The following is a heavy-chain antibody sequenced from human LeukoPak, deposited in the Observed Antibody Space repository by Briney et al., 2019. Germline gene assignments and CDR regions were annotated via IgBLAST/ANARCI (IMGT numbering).Heavy chain of an antibody. CDR2: INPSGGST. V-gene: IGHV1-46*01. CDR3: ARRNTAKVTVDY. CDR1: GYTFTSYY. J-gene: IGHJ4*02. Sequence: ASVKVSCKASGYTFTSYYMHWVRQAPGQGLEWMGIINPSGGSTSYAQKFQGRVTMTRDTSTSTVYMELSSLRSEDTAVYYCARRNTAKVTVDYWGQGTLGTGSS. D-gene: IGHD5-18*01.